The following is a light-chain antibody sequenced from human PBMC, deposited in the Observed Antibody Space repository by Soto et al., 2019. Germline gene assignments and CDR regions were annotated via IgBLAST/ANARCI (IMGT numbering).Light chain of an antibody. CDR3: QQFSSYPLT. CDR1: QTVRNNY. Sequence: EFVFTQSPGTLSLSPGERVTLSCRASQTVRNNYLAWYQQKPGQAPRLLIYDASSRDTGIPDRFSGGGSGTDFTLTISRLEPEDFAVYYCQQFSSYPLTFGGGTKVDIK. V-gene: IGKV3-20*01. CDR2: DAS. J-gene: IGKJ4*01.